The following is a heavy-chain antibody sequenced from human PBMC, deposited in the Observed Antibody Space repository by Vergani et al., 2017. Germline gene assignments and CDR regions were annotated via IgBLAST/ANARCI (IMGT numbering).Heavy chain of an antibody. CDR2: IIPIFGTA. V-gene: IGHV1-69*01. J-gene: IGHJ4*02. Sequence: QVQLVQSGAAVKKPGSSVKVSCKASGGTFSSYAISWVRQAPGQGLEWMGGIIPIFGTANYGQKFQGRVTITADESTSPAYMELSSLRSEDTAVYYCARGVRGTMVRGGPLAWGQGTLVTVSS. CDR1: GGTFSSYA. CDR3: ARGVRGTMVRGGPLA. D-gene: IGHD3-10*01.